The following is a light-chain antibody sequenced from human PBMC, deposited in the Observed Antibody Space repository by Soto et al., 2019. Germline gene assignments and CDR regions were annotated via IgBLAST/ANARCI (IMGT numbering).Light chain of an antibody. Sequence: DVQMTQSPSSLSASVGDRVTITCRASQGISNSLAWYQQRPGRVPKLLIYGASNLQSEVPSRFSGSGSGTDFTLTISSLQPEDGATYYCQKYDSAARTFGQGTKVDIK. CDR1: QGISNS. CDR2: GAS. CDR3: QKYDSAART. V-gene: IGKV1-27*01. J-gene: IGKJ1*01.